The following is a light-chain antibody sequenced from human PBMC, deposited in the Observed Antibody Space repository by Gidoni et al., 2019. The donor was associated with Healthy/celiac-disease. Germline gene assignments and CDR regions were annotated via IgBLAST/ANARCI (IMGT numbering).Light chain of an antibody. V-gene: IGKV1-NL1*01. CDR3: HQYYSTPRT. J-gene: IGKJ1*01. CDR2: AAS. CDR1: HCISNS. Sequence: IHMTQPPSSLSASVGDRVTITCRASHCISNSLAWYQQKQGKAPKLLLYAASRLESGVPSMLSGSGSGKDYTLTISSLQHEDFATYYCHQYYSTPRTFGQGTKVEIK.